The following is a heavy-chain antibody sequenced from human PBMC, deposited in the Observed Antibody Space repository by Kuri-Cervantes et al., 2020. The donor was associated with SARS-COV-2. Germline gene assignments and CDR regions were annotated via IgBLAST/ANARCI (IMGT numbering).Heavy chain of an antibody. Sequence: SETLSLTCAVYGGSFSGYYWSWIRQTPEMGLEWIGEINHSGSTNYNPSLRSRVTISVDTSKNQFSPKLSSVTAADTAVYYCARAHIDTTGWLPERWRSYYMDVWGKATTVTVSS. V-gene: IGHV4-34*01. D-gene: IGHD2/OR15-2a*01. CDR1: GGSFSGYY. J-gene: IGHJ6*03. CDR2: INHSGST. CDR3: ARAHIDTTGWLPERWRSYYMDV.